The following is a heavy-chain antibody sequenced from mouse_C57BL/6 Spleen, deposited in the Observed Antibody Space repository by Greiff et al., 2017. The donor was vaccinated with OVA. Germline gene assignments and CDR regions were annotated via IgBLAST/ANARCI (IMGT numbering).Heavy chain of an antibody. Sequence: QVQLQQSGAELVRPGASVTLSCKASGYTFTDYEMHWVKQTPVHGLEWIGAIDPETGGTAYNQKFKGKAILTADKSSSTAYMELRSLTAEDSAVYYCTDRGFAYWGQGTLVTVSA. CDR1: GYTFTDYE. CDR3: TDRGFAY. CDR2: IDPETGGT. V-gene: IGHV1-15*01. J-gene: IGHJ3*01.